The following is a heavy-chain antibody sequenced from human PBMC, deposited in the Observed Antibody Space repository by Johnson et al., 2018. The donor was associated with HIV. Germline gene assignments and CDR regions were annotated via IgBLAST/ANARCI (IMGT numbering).Heavy chain of an antibody. J-gene: IGHJ3*01. V-gene: IGHV3-23*04. CDR1: GFTFSSYG. D-gene: IGHD5-18*01. CDR2: ISGSGGTT. Sequence: VQLVESGGGLVQPGGSLRLSCAASGFTFSSYGMHWVRQAPGKGLEWVSTISGSGGTTYYADSVKGRFTISRDNSKNTLYLQMGSLRAEDMAVYYCARLPSGYSRDGFNVWGQGTMVTLSS. CDR3: ARLPSGYSRDGFNV.